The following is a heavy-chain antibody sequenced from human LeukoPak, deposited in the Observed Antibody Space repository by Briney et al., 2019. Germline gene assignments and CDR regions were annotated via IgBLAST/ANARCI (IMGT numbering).Heavy chain of an antibody. Sequence: ASVKVSCKASGYTLTPYSITWARHAPGQGLEWMGWMSTYNGHTNYAQKLQGRVTMTTDTSTSTAYMELTSLRSDDTAMYYCARSAHDTPGSYYRYWGQGTLVTVSS. CDR2: MSTYNGHT. CDR1: GYTLTPYS. CDR3: ARSAHDTPGSYYRY. D-gene: IGHD3-22*01. J-gene: IGHJ4*02. V-gene: IGHV1-18*01.